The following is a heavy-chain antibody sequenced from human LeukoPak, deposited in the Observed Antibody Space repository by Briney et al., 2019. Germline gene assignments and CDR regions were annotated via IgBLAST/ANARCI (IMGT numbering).Heavy chain of an antibody. CDR1: GFTFSSYS. V-gene: IGHV3-48*01. D-gene: IGHD6-6*01. Sequence: GGSLRLSCAASGFTFSSYSMNWVRHAPGKGLEWVSYISSSSSTRYYADSVKGRFTISRDNAKNSLYLQMNSLRAEDTAVYYCARGSSSSNFDCWGQGTLVTVSS. CDR2: ISSSSSTR. CDR3: ARGSSSSNFDC. J-gene: IGHJ4*02.